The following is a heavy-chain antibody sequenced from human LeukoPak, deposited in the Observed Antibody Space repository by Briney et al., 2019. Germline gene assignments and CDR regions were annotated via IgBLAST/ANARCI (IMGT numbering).Heavy chain of an antibody. CDR1: GYTFTSYA. CDR2: INAGNGDT. Sequence: ASVRVSCKASGYTFTSYAMHWVRQAPGQRLEWMGWINAGNGDTKYSQKFQGRVTITRDTSASTAYMELSSLRSEETALYYCARTHIVVVPAPDYGMDVWGQGTTVTVSS. D-gene: IGHD2-2*01. J-gene: IGHJ6*02. V-gene: IGHV1-3*01. CDR3: ARTHIVVVPAPDYGMDV.